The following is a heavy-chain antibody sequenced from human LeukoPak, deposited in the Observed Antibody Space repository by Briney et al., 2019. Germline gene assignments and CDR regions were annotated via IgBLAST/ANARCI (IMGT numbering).Heavy chain of an antibody. CDR2: ISGSRITT. Sequence: GGSLRFSCAASGFTFSSYGMSWVRQAPGKGLEWVSGISGSRITTYYVDSVKGRFTISRDNSKNTLYLQMNSLRAEDTAVYYCAKDQDFGDYFDYWGQGTLVTVSS. J-gene: IGHJ4*02. CDR3: AKDQDFGDYFDY. CDR1: GFTFSSYG. V-gene: IGHV3-23*01. D-gene: IGHD2-15*01.